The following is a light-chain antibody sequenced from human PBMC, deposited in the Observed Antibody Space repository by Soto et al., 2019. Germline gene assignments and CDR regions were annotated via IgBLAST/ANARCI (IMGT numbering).Light chain of an antibody. Sequence: DIQITQSPSARSASVGDSVTVACRASESISTWLAWYQQKPGRAPTLLIYDSSSLESGVPSRFSGSGSGTDFTLTISGLQPDDFATYYCQQYYSYSSWTFGQGTKVDIK. CDR3: QQYYSYSSWT. V-gene: IGKV1-5*01. CDR1: ESISTW. J-gene: IGKJ1*01. CDR2: DSS.